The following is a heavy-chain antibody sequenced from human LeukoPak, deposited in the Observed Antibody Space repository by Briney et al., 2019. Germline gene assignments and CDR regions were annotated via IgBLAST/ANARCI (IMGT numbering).Heavy chain of an antibody. D-gene: IGHD3-3*02. CDR2: IKADGSEK. Sequence: GGSLRLSCAASGFTFTSWMSWVRQAPGKGPECVANIKADGSEKIYVDSVKGRFTISRDNAKNSVYLQMNSLRAEDTAIYYCARDISLAYWGQGTLVTVSS. V-gene: IGHV3-7*04. CDR3: ARDISLAY. J-gene: IGHJ4*02. CDR1: GFTFTSW.